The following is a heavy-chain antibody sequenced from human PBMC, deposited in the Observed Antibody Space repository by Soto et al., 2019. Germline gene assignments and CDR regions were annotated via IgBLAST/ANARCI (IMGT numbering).Heavy chain of an antibody. Sequence: SETLSLTCTVSGGSISSYYWSWIRQPPGKGLEWIGYIYYSGSTNYNPSLKSRVTISVDTSKNQFSLKLSSVTAADTAVYYCARWGLAGGDSHFDYWGQGTLVTVSS. CDR3: ARWGLAGGDSHFDY. V-gene: IGHV4-59*01. CDR1: GGSISSYY. D-gene: IGHD2-21*02. J-gene: IGHJ4*02. CDR2: IYYSGST.